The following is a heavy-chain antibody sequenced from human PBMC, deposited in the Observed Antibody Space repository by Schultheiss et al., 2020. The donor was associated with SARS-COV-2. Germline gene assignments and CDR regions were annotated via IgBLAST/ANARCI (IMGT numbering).Heavy chain of an antibody. D-gene: IGHD2-2*01. V-gene: IGHV3-33*01. CDR1: GFTFSSYG. CDR2: TWFDGSNE. Sequence: GGSLRLSCAASGFTFSSYGMHWVRQAPGKGLEWVAVTWFDGSNEYYADSVKGRFTISRDNSKNTLYLQMNTLRAEDTAVYYCTTDLVISGDIVVVPAATPYGMDVWGQGTTVTVSS. CDR3: TTDLVISGDIVVVPAATPYGMDV. J-gene: IGHJ6*02.